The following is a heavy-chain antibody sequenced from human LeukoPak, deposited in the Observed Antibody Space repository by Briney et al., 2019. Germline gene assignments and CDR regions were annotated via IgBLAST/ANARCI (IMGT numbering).Heavy chain of an antibody. D-gene: IGHD6-13*01. J-gene: IGHJ3*02. CDR1: GGSISSYY. V-gene: IGHV4-59*01. CDR2: IYYGGST. Sequence: SETLSLTCTVPGGSISSYYWSWIRQPPGKGLEWIGYIYYGGSTNYNPSLKSRVTISVDTSKNQFSLKLSSVTAADTAVYYCARDLAAAGTVDIWGQGTMVTVSS. CDR3: ARDLAAAGTVDI.